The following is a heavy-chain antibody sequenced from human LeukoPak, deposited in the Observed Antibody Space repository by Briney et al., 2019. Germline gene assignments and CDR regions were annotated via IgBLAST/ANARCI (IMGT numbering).Heavy chain of an antibody. CDR3: AKGGYSSSWYPFDY. J-gene: IGHJ4*02. D-gene: IGHD6-13*01. Sequence: GESLRLSCAASGFTFSSYAMSWVRQAPGKGLEWVSAISGSGGSTYYADSVKGRFTISRDNSKNTLYLQMNSLRAEDTAVYYCAKGGYSSSWYPFDYWGQGTLVTVSS. CDR2: ISGSGGST. CDR1: GFTFSSYA. V-gene: IGHV3-23*01.